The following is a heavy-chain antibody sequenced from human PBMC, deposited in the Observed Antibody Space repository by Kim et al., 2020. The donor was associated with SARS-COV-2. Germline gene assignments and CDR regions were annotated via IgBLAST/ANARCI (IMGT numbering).Heavy chain of an antibody. D-gene: IGHD3-10*02. CDR1: GDSFNNFA. V-gene: IGHV1-69*13. Sequence: SVKVSCKSSGDSFNNFAFTWVRQTPGRGLEWVGGITPLFGGSADYAQKFQDRLTITADASTSTVYMGLSSLTSTDTAIYYCALATAVPTAYYYFDLDVWGQGTPVTVSS. CDR3: ALATAVPTAYYYFDLDV. CDR2: ITPLFGGSA. J-gene: IGHJ6*02.